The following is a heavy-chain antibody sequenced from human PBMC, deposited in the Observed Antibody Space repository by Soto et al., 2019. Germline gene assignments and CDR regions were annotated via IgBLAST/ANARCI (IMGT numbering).Heavy chain of an antibody. D-gene: IGHD3-10*01. Sequence: EVQLVESGGGLVKPGGSLRLSCAASGFTFSNAWMSWVRQAPGKGLEWVGRIKSKTDGGTTDYAAPVKGRFTISRDDSKNTLYLQMNSLKTEDTAVYYCTTDAPFGLASLDYWGQGTLVTVSS. J-gene: IGHJ4*02. CDR1: GFTFSNAW. CDR3: TTDAPFGLASLDY. CDR2: IKSKTDGGTT. V-gene: IGHV3-15*01.